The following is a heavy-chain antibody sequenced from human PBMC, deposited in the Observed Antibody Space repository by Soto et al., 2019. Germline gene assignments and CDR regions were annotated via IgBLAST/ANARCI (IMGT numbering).Heavy chain of an antibody. CDR3: AKGTVTNYYYYYYMDV. CDR1: GFTFSSYG. V-gene: IGHV3-30*18. CDR2: ISYDGSNK. J-gene: IGHJ6*03. D-gene: IGHD4-17*01. Sequence: GGSLRLSCAASGFTFSSYGMHWVRQAPGKGLEWVAVISYDGSNKYYADSVKGRFTISRDNSKNTLYLQMNSLRAEDTAVYYCAKGTVTNYYYYYYMDVWGKGTTVTVSS.